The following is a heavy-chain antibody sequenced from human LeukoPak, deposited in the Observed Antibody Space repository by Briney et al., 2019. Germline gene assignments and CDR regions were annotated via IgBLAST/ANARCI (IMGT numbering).Heavy chain of an antibody. D-gene: IGHD3-22*01. CDR1: GGTVSSYA. Sequence: ASVKVSCTASGGTVSSYAISWVRQAPGQGLEWMGGIIPIFGTANYAQKFQGRVTITADESTSTAYMELSSLRSEDTAVYYCSGSDSSGYYFNNWFDPWGQGTLVTVSS. J-gene: IGHJ5*02. V-gene: IGHV1-69*13. CDR3: SGSDSSGYYFNNWFDP. CDR2: IIPIFGTA.